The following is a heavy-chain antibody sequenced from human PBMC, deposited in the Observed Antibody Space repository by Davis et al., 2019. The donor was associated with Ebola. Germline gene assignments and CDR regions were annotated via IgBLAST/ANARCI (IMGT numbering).Heavy chain of an antibody. CDR2: INSDGSST. J-gene: IGHJ5*02. CDR1: GFTFSSYW. V-gene: IGHV3-74*01. Sequence: GESLKISCAASGFTFSSYWMHWVRQAPGKGLVWVSRINSDGSSTSYADSVKGRFTISRDNAKNTLYLQMNSLRAEDTAVYYCAREVPYDFWSGYPNWFDPWGQGTLVTVSS. CDR3: AREVPYDFWSGYPNWFDP. D-gene: IGHD3-3*01.